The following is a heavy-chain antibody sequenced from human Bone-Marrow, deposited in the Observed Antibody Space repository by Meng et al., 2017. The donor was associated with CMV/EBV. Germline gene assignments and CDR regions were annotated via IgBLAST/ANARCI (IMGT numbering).Heavy chain of an antibody. J-gene: IGHJ4*02. D-gene: IGHD1-7*01. V-gene: IGHV1-2*02. CDR1: GYTFSGHY. CDR2: INPNSFDT. Sequence: ASVKVSCKASGYTFSGHYIHWVRQAPGQGLEWMGWINPNSFDTYYARKFQGRVTMSRNTSISTAYLELSSLRSDDTAVYYCASSLTGTTQNYWGQETLVTVSS. CDR3: ASSLTGTTQNY.